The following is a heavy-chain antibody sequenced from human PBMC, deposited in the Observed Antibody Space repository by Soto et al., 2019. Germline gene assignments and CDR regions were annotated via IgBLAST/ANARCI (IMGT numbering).Heavy chain of an antibody. J-gene: IGHJ6*02. Sequence: PSETLSLTCVVSGVSIISGGYSWIWFRQPPGKGLEWVSYISSSSSTIYYADSVKGRFTISRDNAKNSLYLQMNSLRDEDTAVYYCARDLGIGEGPYYGMDVWGQGTTVTVSS. D-gene: IGHD3-3*01. CDR2: ISSSSSTI. V-gene: IGHV3-48*02. CDR3: ARDLGIGEGPYYGMDV. CDR1: GVSIISGGYS.